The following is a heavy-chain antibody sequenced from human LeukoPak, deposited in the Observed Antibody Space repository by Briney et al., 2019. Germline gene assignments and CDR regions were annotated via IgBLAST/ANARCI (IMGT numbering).Heavy chain of an antibody. CDR3: ARRPYHCHGLDV. CDR2: FFYTGST. CDR1: GDSISIYY. V-gene: IGHV4-59*08. Sequence: PSETLSLTCSVSGDSISIYYWNWIRQSPGKGLEWIGYFFYTGSTNYNPSLKSRVHMSVDTSKNQVSLTLRSVTAADTAVYYCARRPYHCHGLDVWGPGTTVIVSS. J-gene: IGHJ6*02.